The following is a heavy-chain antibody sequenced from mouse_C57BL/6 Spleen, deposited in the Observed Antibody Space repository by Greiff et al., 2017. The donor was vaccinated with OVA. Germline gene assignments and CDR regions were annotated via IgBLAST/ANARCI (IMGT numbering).Heavy chain of an antibody. CDR2: ISSGSSTI. Sequence: EVKLVESGGGLVKPGGSLKLSCAASGFTFSDYGMHWVRQAPEKGLEWVAYISSGSSTIYYADTVKGRFTISRDNAKNTLFLQMTSLRSEDTAMDYCARWAYGSYYFDYWGQGTTLTVSS. CDR3: ARWAYGSYYFDY. J-gene: IGHJ2*01. D-gene: IGHD1-1*01. CDR1: GFTFSDYG. V-gene: IGHV5-17*01.